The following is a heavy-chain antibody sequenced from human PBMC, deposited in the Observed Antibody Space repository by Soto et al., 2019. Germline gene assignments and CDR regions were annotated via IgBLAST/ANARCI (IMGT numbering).Heavy chain of an antibody. V-gene: IGHV4-31*03. CDR1: GGSISSGGYY. Sequence: PSETLSLTCTVSGGSISSGGYYWSWIRQHPGKGLEWIGYIYYSGSTYYNPSLKSRVTISVDTSKNQFSLKLSSVTAADTAVYYCARTSAPQSDIVVVPAAMWGVGYFDYWGQGTLVTVSS. D-gene: IGHD2-2*01. J-gene: IGHJ4*02. CDR2: IYYSGST. CDR3: ARTSAPQSDIVVVPAAMWGVGYFDY.